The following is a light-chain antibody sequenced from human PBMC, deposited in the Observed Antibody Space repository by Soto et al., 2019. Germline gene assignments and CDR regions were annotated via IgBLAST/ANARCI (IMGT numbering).Light chain of an antibody. V-gene: IGKV3-11*01. CDR3: QQRSNWPPV. CDR2: DAS. J-gene: IGKJ4*01. CDR1: QSVSSY. Sequence: EIVLTQSPATLSLSPGERATLSCWASQSVSSYLAWYQHKPGQAPRLLIYDASNRATGIPARFSGSGSGTDFTLTISGLEPEDFAVYYCQQRSNWPPVFGGGTKVDIK.